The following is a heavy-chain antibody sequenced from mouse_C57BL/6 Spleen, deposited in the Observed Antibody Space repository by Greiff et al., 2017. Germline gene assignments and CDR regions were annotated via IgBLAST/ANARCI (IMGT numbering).Heavy chain of an antibody. D-gene: IGHD2-4*01. CDR1: GYTFTSYW. V-gene: IGHV1-72*01. Sequence: QVQLQQPGAELVKPGASVKLSCKASGYTFTSYWMHWVKQRPGQGLEWIGRIDPNSGCTKYNEKFKCKATLTVDKPSSTAYMQLSSLTSEDSAVYYCAKTVGLRLWFAYWGQGTLVTVSA. CDR2: IDPNSGCT. CDR3: AKTVGLRLWFAY. J-gene: IGHJ3*01.